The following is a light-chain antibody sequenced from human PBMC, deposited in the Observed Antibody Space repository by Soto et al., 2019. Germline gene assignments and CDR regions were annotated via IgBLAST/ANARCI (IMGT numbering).Light chain of an antibody. CDR2: DAS. J-gene: IGKJ1*01. Sequence: EIGLTQSPATLSVSPGDRATLSCSASQYIGSSIAWYQQRSGQAPRLLIFDASSRPPTVPARFSGSLSGTESTLTFSGLQSEDFAVYFCQQYSGRPRTVGQGTKVEFK. CDR1: QYIGSS. V-gene: IGKV3-15*01. CDR3: QQYSGRPRT.